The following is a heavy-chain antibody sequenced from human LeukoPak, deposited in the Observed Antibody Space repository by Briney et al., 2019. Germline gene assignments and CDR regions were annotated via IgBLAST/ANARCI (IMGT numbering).Heavy chain of an antibody. Sequence: ASVKVSCKVSGYTLTELSMHWVRQAPGKGLEWMGGFDPEDGETIYAQKFQGRVTMTEDTSTDTAYMELSSLRSEDTAVYYCALASELSGSSPRFAFDIWGQGTMVTVSS. D-gene: IGHD1-26*01. CDR3: ALASELSGSSPRFAFDI. CDR1: GYTLTELS. V-gene: IGHV1-24*01. J-gene: IGHJ3*02. CDR2: FDPEDGET.